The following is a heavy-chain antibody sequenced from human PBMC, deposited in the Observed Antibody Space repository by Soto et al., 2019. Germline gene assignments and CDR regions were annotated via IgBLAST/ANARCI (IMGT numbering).Heavy chain of an antibody. CDR1: GVAVSSYA. V-gene: IGHV1-69*13. J-gene: IGHJ5*02. D-gene: IGHD3-10*01. Sequence: VASVNVSCKASGVAVSSYAISWVLQAPGQGLEWMGGIIPIFGTANYAQKFQGRVTITADESTSTAYMELSSLRSEDTAVYYCARDTRLITMVRGVKDSFDPWGQGTLVTVSS. CDR3: ARDTRLITMVRGVKDSFDP. CDR2: IIPIFGTA.